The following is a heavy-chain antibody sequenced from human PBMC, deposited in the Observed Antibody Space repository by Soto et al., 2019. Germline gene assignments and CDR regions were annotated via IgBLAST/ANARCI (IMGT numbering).Heavy chain of an antibody. CDR2: IYYSGST. V-gene: IGHV4-61*01. Sequence: SETLSLTCTVSGGSVSSGSYYWSWIRQPPGKGLEWIGYIYYSGSTNYNPSLKSRVTISVDTSKNQFSLKLSSVTAADTAVYYCARIPYDILTGYDYYGMDVWGQGTTVTVSS. D-gene: IGHD3-9*01. CDR3: ARIPYDILTGYDYYGMDV. J-gene: IGHJ6*02. CDR1: GGSVSSGSYY.